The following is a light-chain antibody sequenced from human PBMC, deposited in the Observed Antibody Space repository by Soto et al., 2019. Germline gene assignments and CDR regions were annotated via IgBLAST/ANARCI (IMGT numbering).Light chain of an antibody. Sequence: EIVLTQSPGTLSLSPGDRATLSCRASQSVNRNFVAWYQQRPGQAPRLLIYGASSRASGVPDKFSGSGSGTDFTLTISRLEPEDFALYYCQQYGNLPRTFGQGTTVEIK. V-gene: IGKV3-20*01. CDR1: QSVNRNF. CDR3: QQYGNLPRT. CDR2: GAS. J-gene: IGKJ1*01.